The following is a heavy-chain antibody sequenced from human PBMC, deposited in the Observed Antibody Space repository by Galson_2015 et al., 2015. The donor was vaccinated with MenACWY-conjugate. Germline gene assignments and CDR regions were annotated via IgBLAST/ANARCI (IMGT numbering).Heavy chain of an antibody. CDR2: IYRDSST. D-gene: IGHD6-13*01. J-gene: IGHJ4*02. CDR3: ARPAASGPFDS. CDR1: GFSDSLNY. Sequence: SMRLSCAASGFSDSLNYMTWVRQAPGKGLEWASVIYRDSSTYYAESVQGRFTMSRNTSNNTLYLQMNSLRPEDTAVYYCARPAASGPFDSWGQGTLVTVSS. V-gene: IGHV3-53*04.